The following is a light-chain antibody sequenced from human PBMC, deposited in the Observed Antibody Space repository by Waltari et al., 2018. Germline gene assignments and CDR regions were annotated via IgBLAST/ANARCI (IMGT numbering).Light chain of an antibody. CDR2: GVT. J-gene: IGLJ2*01. CDR1: SSDRNFNS. V-gene: IGLV2-8*01. CDR3: SLSGGINNVVV. Sequence: QSALTQPPSASGSPGQSVTISCTGASSDRNFNSVSWYQQHPGKAPKIIIYGVTKRPSGVPDRVAGSKSGNTDSLTCSVLQVEDEAHYYCSLSGGINNVVVFGGGTKLTVL.